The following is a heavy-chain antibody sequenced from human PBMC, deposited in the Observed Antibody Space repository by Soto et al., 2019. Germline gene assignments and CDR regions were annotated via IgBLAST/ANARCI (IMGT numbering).Heavy chain of an antibody. V-gene: IGHV1-3*01. Sequence: VASVKVSCKASGYTFTSHAMHWVRQAPGQRLEWMGWTNAGNGNTKYSQKFQGRVTITTDTSASTAYMELSSLRSEDTAVYYCARDGIAAAGTSWFDPWGQGTLVTVSS. J-gene: IGHJ5*02. CDR3: ARDGIAAAGTSWFDP. CDR2: TNAGNGNT. D-gene: IGHD6-13*01. CDR1: GYTFTSHA.